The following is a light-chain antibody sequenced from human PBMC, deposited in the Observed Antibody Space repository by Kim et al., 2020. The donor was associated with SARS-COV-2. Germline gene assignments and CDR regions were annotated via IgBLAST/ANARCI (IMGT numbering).Light chain of an antibody. V-gene: IGLV1-40*01. CDR1: SSSIGAGYD. J-gene: IGLJ3*02. CDR3: QSYDSSLSGWV. CDR2: DNN. Sequence: QSVLTQPPSVSGAPGQRVTISCTDNSSSIGAGYDVHWYQQLPGTAPKLFIYDNNNRPSGVPDRFSGSKSGTSASLAITGLQAEDEADYYCQSYDSSLSGWVFGGGTQLSVL.